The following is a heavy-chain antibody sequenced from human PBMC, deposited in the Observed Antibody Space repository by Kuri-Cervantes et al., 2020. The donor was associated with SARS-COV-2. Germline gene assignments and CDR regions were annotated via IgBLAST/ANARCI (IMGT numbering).Heavy chain of an antibody. J-gene: IGHJ4*02. CDR2: ISYDGSNK. D-gene: IGHD6-13*01. CDR1: GFTFTSYP. CDR3: AREQQLVPLDY. Sequence: GGSLRLSCAASGFTFTSYPMHWVRQAPGKGLEWVAVISYDGSNKYYADSVKGRFTISRDNSKNTLYLQMNSLRAEDTAVYYCAREQQLVPLDYWGRGTLVTVSS. V-gene: IGHV3-30*04.